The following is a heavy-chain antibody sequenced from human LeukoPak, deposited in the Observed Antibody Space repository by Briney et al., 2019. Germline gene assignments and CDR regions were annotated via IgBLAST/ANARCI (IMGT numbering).Heavy chain of an antibody. Sequence: SETLSLTCTVSGGSISSYYWSWIRQPPGKGLEWIGYIYYSGSTNYNPSLKSRVTISVDTSKNQFSLKLSSVTAADTAVYYCASWRGIRRNYLDYWGQGTLVTVSS. D-gene: IGHD3-3*01. CDR2: IYYSGST. V-gene: IGHV4-59*01. CDR1: GGSISSYY. J-gene: IGHJ4*02. CDR3: ASWRGIRRNYLDY.